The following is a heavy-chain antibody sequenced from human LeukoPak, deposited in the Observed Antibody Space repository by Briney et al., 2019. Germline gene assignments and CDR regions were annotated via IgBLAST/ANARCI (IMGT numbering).Heavy chain of an antibody. CDR3: VRDLGVDTTMIFFDY. D-gene: IGHD5-18*01. J-gene: IGHJ4*02. CDR2: ISAYNGNI. V-gene: IGHV1-18*04. Sequence: ASVTLSCYASAYTFTDIEISWVRQAPGQGLGSMGWISAYNGNINYTQKVQGRVTMTTDTSTRTDYMEVRSLKSEDTAVYYSVRDLGVDTTMIFFDYWGQGSVVTVSS. CDR1: AYTFTDIE.